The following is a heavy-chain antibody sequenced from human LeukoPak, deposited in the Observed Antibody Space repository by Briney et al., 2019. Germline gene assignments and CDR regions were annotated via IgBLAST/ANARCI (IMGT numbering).Heavy chain of an antibody. CDR2: IYYSGST. Sequence: SETLSLTCTVSDGSISSYYWSWIRQPPGKRLEWIGYIYYSGSTNYNPSLKSRVTISVDTSKNQFSLKLSSVTAADTAVYYCARRGDYGGYFDYWGQGTLVTVSS. CDR3: ARRGDYGGYFDY. J-gene: IGHJ4*02. CDR1: DGSISSYY. V-gene: IGHV4-59*08. D-gene: IGHD4-17*01.